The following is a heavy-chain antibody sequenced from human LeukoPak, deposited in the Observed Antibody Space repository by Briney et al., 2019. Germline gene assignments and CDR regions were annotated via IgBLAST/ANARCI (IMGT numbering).Heavy chain of an antibody. CDR3: ARGGKGFPLGLRFDY. Sequence: SETLSLTCTVSGGSISTYYWTWIRQPPGKGLEWIGYIYFSGSTNYNPSFKSRVTISVDTSKNQFSLNLTSVTAADTAVYYCARGGKGFPLGLRFDYWGQGGLVTVSS. CDR2: IYFSGST. D-gene: IGHD2-21*01. J-gene: IGHJ4*02. V-gene: IGHV4-59*01. CDR1: GGSISTYY.